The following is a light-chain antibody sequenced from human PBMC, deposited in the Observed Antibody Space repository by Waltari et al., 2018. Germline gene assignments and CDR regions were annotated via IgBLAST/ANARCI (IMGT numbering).Light chain of an antibody. Sequence: DIQMNQFPSTLSASVGDRVSITCRHRQSVYNKLDWYQHKPGQAPNLLSNQASNLESGVPSRVSGFVAGKEFTLTISSLQPDDFATYICQQYINHSTFGQGTKVEI. CDR3: QQYINHST. CDR2: QAS. CDR1: QSVYNK. J-gene: IGKJ1*01. V-gene: IGKV1-5*03.